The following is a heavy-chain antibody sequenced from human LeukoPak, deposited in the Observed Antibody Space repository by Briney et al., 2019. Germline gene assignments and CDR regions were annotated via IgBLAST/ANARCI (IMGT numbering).Heavy chain of an antibody. CDR2: IKQDGSEK. Sequence: GGSLRLSCAASGFTFSSYWMSWVRQAPGKGLEWVANIKQDGSEKYYVDSVKGRFTISRDNAKNSLYLQMNSLRAEDTAVYYCAKGTSGYQKTFDYWGQGTLVTVSS. J-gene: IGHJ4*02. D-gene: IGHD3-3*01. CDR3: AKGTSGYQKTFDY. CDR1: GFTFSSYW. V-gene: IGHV3-7*01.